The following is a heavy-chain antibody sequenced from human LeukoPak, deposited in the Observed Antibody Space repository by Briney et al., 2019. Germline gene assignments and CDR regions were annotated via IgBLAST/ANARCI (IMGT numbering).Heavy chain of an antibody. J-gene: IGHJ6*02. Sequence: SETLSLTCTVSGGSISSYYWSWIRQPPGKGLEWIGYIYYSGSTNYNPSLKSRVTISVDTSKNRFSLKLSSVTAADTAVYYCARFGGMSSSTTYYYYYGMDVWGQGTTVTVSS. CDR2: IYYSGST. V-gene: IGHV4-59*01. CDR1: GGSISSYY. CDR3: ARFGGMSSSTTYYYYYGMDV. D-gene: IGHD6-6*01.